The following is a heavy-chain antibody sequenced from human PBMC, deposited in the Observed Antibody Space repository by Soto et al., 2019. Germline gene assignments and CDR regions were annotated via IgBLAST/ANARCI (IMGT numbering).Heavy chain of an antibody. CDR1: GYTFTTYY. V-gene: IGHV1-46*01. CDR3: ARTTPSYSYYYGMDV. CDR2: INPSGGST. Sequence: GASVKVSCKASGYTFTTYYMHWVRQAPGQGLEWMGIINPSGGSTTYAQKFQGRVTMTRDTSTSTVYMDLSSLRSEDTAVYYCARTTPSYSYYYGMDVWGQGTTVTVSS. J-gene: IGHJ6*02.